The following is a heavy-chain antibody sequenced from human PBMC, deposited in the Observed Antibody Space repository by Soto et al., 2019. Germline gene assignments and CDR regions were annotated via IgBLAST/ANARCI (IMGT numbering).Heavy chain of an antibody. D-gene: IGHD3-10*01. CDR3: AREYYGSGFYFDY. J-gene: IGHJ4*02. CDR1: GFTFSSYS. CDR2: ISSSSYI. V-gene: IGHV3-21*01. Sequence: GGSLRLSCAASGFTFSSYSMNWVRQAPGKGLEWVSSISSSSYIYYADSVKGRFTISRDNAKNSLYLQMNSLRAEDTAVYYCAREYYGSGFYFDYWGQGTLVTVS.